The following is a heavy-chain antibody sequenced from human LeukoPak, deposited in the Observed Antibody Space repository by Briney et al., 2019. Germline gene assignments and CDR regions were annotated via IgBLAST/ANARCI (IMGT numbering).Heavy chain of an antibody. CDR1: GGSISSYY. D-gene: IGHD3-16*01. Sequence: SETLSLTCTVSGGSISSYYWSWIRQPAGKGLEWIGRIYTSGSTNYNPSLKSRVTMSVDTSKNQFSLELSSVTAADTAVYYCSAGEWDYFDYWGQGTLVTVSS. CDR3: SAGEWDYFDY. V-gene: IGHV4-4*07. J-gene: IGHJ4*02. CDR2: IYTSGST.